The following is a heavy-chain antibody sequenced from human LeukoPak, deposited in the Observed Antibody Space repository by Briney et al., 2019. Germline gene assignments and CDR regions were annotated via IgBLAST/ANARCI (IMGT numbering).Heavy chain of an antibody. CDR2: IYTSGST. D-gene: IGHD3-22*01. Sequence: QPSQTLSLTCTVSGGSVSSGSYYWSWIRQPAGKGLEWIGRIYTSGSTNYNPSLKSRVTISVDTPKNQFSLKLSSVTAADTAVYYCARGTAGYYETLDYWGQGTLVTVSS. V-gene: IGHV4-61*02. CDR3: ARGTAGYYETLDY. CDR1: GGSVSSGSYY. J-gene: IGHJ4*02.